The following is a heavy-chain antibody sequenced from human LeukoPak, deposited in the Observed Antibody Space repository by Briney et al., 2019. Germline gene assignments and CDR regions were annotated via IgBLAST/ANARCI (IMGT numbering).Heavy chain of an antibody. J-gene: IGHJ5*02. V-gene: IGHV4-39*07. CDR1: GGSISSSSYY. D-gene: IGHD2-21*02. CDR2: INHSGST. Sequence: SETLSLTCTGSGGSISSSSYYWSWIRQPPGKGLEWIGEINHSGSTNYNPSLKSRVTISVDTSKNQFSLKLSSVTAADTAVYYCARGLSRHIVVVTASAQRTTRNWFDPWGQGTLVTVSS. CDR3: ARGLSRHIVVVTASAQRTTRNWFDP.